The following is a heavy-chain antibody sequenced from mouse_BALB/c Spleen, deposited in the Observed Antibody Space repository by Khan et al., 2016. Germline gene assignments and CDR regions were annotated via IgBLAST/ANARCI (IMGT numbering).Heavy chain of an antibody. Sequence: VQLQQSGAELAKPGASVKMSCKASGYTFTDYWMHWVKQRPGQGLEWIGYINPNTGYTEYNQKFKDKATFTADKSSSTAYMQLSSLTSEDSAVYYCARWSYYYGSSYGWFAYWGQGTLVTVSA. J-gene: IGHJ3*01. D-gene: IGHD1-1*01. CDR3: ARWSYYYGSSYGWFAY. V-gene: IGHV1-7*01. CDR1: GYTFTDYW. CDR2: INPNTGYT.